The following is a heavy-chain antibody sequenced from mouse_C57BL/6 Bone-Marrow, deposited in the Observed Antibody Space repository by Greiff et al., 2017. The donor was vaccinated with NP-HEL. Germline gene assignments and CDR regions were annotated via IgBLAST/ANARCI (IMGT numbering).Heavy chain of an antibody. CDR3: ASQLRLQGTWFAY. CDR2: INPNNGGT. J-gene: IGHJ3*01. CDR1: GYTFTDYN. D-gene: IGHD3-2*02. V-gene: IGHV1-22*01. Sequence: EVQLQQSGPELVKPGASVKMSCKASGYTFTDYNMHWVKQSHGKSLEWIGYINPNNGGTSYNQKFKGKATLTVNKSSSTAYMELRSLTSEDSAVYYCASQLRLQGTWFAYWGQGTLVTVSA.